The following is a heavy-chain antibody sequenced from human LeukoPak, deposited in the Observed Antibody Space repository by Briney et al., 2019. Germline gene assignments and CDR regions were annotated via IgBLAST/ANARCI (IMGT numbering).Heavy chain of an antibody. CDR2: IAPAGDT. J-gene: IGHJ4*02. Sequence: GGSLRLSCAASGFTFSSYAMSWVRQAPNKGLEWVSVIAPAGDTFYADSVKGRFSVSRDSSKNILYLQLNSLRAEDTAVYYCAREKSGSGWTFIDYWGQGTLVTVSS. D-gene: IGHD6-19*01. CDR3: AREKSGSGWTFIDY. V-gene: IGHV3-23*01. CDR1: GFTFSSYA.